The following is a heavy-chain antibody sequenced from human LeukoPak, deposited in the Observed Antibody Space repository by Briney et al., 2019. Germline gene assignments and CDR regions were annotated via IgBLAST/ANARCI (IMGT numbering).Heavy chain of an antibody. Sequence: ASVKVSCKASGYTFTGYYMHWVRQAPGQGLEWMGWINPNSGGTNYAQKFQGRVTMTRDTSISTAYMELSRLRSDDTAVYYCARDHGPNQYNWDDRGDIFDYWGQGTLVTVSS. CDR2: INPNSGGT. D-gene: IGHD1-20*01. CDR3: ARDHGPNQYNWDDRGDIFDY. V-gene: IGHV1-2*02. J-gene: IGHJ4*02. CDR1: GYTFTGYY.